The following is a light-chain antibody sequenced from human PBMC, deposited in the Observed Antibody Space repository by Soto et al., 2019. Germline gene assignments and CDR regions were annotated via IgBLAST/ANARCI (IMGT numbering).Light chain of an antibody. CDR3: SSYTSSSLYA. CDR2: DVS. CDR1: NNDVGGYES. Sequence: QSALTQPASVSGSPGQSITLSCTGTNNDVGGYESVSWYQQHAGRAPRLIIYDVSNRPSGVSARFSGSKFGNTASLTISGLQAEDEADYYCSSYTSSSLYAFGTGTKLTVL. V-gene: IGLV2-14*01. J-gene: IGLJ1*01.